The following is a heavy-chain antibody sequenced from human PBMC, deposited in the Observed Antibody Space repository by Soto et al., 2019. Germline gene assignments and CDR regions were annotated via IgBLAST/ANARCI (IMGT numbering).Heavy chain of an antibody. Sequence: QVQLLESGGGVVQPGRSLRLSCAASGFTFSIYGMHWVRQAPGKGLEWVAVIWYDGSNKYYADSVKGRFTISRDNSKNTLYLQMNSLSAEDTAVYYCARPEGGATASFDYWGQGTLVTVSS. CDR3: ARPEGGATASFDY. CDR2: IWYDGSNK. V-gene: IGHV3-33*01. J-gene: IGHJ4*02. D-gene: IGHD1-26*01. CDR1: GFTFSIYG.